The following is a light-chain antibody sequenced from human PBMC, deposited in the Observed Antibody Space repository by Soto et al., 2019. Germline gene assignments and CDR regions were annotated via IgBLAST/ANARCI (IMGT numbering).Light chain of an antibody. CDR3: SSYTSGSTYV. CDR1: SSDVGGHNY. CDR2: EVS. V-gene: IGLV2-14*01. J-gene: IGLJ1*01. Sequence: QSVLAQPASVSGSPGQSITISCTGTSSDVGGHNYVSWYQQHPGKAPKLMIYEVSNRPSGVSNRFSGSKSGNTASLTISGLQAEDEADYYCSSYTSGSTYVFGTETKVTVL.